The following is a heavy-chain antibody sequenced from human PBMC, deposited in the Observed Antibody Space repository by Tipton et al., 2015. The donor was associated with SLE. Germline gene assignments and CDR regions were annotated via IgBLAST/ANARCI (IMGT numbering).Heavy chain of an antibody. J-gene: IGHJ6*02. CDR2: FYYSGGT. CDR1: GGSISSHY. CDR3: ARDGEMTTMEV. D-gene: IGHD5-24*01. V-gene: IGHV4-59*11. Sequence: TLSLTCTVSGGSISSHYCSWIRQSPGKGLEWIGNFYYSGGTNYNPSLKSRVTISVDTSKNQFSLNLSSVTAADTAVYYCARDGEMTTMEVWGQGTTVTVSS.